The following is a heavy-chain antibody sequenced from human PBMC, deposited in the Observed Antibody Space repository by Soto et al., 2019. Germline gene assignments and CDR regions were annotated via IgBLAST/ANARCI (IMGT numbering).Heavy chain of an antibody. CDR1: GGTFNNYA. D-gene: IGHD2-21*01. CDR3: AVADCGGGACSPYHYYATDV. J-gene: IGHJ6*02. V-gene: IGHV1-69*01. CDR2: IIPFFGTT. Sequence: QVQLLQSGAEVKKPGSSVRVSCKASGGTFNNYAFTWVRQAPGQGLQWVGGIIPFFGTTNYAEKFQGRVTFAADQSATTTYMELSSLTSDDTAVYFCAVADCGGGACSPYHYYATDVWGQGTTVAVSS.